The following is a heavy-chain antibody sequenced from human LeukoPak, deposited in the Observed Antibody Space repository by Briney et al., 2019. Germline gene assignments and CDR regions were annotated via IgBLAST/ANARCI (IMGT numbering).Heavy chain of an antibody. V-gene: IGHV3-43D*03. CDR1: GFTFDDYA. Sequence: GGSLRLSCAASGFTFDDYAMHWVRQAPGKGLEWVSLISWDGGSTYYADSVKGRFTISRDNSKNSLYLQMNSLRAEDTALYSCAKDIRGSTSWYGLDYWGQGTLVTVSS. D-gene: IGHD6-13*01. J-gene: IGHJ4*02. CDR3: AKDIRGSTSWYGLDY. CDR2: ISWDGGST.